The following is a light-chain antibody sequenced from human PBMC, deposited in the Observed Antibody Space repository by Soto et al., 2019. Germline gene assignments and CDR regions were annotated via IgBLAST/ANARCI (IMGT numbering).Light chain of an antibody. CDR1: QSISSW. J-gene: IGKJ4*01. V-gene: IGKV1-5*01. CDR2: DAS. Sequence: IDRSQSSSSLCAAIGGRLTITCRASQSISSWLAWYQQKPGKAPKLLIYDASSLESGVPSRFSGSGSGTEFTLTISGLLPEDLATYQCQQLNNLPPTFGAGTQLAI. CDR3: QQLNNLPPT.